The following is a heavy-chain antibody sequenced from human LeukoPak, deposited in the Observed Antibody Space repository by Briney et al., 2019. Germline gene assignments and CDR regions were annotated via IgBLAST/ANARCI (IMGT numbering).Heavy chain of an antibody. CDR2: VFHSGSA. CDR1: GYSISSGYY. CDR3: ARGDGSYSD. D-gene: IGHD2-15*01. V-gene: IGHV4-38-2*01. J-gene: IGHJ4*02. Sequence: SETLSLTCGVSGYSISSGYYWGWIRQPPGKGLEWIGSVFHSGSASSYPSLKSRVTISVDTSKNQFFLKLSSVTAADTAVYYCARGDGSYSDWGQGTLVTVSS.